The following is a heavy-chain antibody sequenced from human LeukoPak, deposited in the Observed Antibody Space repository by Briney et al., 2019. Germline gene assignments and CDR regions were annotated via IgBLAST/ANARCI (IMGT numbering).Heavy chain of an antibody. D-gene: IGHD2-2*02. J-gene: IGHJ4*02. V-gene: IGHV3-7*01. CDR1: GFTFSSYW. Sequence: PGGSLRLSCAASGFTFSSYWVTWVRQAPGKGLEWVANIGQDGSDKNYVDSVKGRFTISRDNAKNSLFLQMNSLGAKDTAVYYCVRDSYTNTWHFQDEDYWGQGALVTVSS. CDR2: IGQDGSDK. CDR3: VRDSYTNTWHFQDEDY.